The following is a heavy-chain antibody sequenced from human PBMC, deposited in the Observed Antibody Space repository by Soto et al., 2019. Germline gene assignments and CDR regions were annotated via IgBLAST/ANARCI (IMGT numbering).Heavy chain of an antibody. CDR1: GFSLSSYG. J-gene: IGHJ4*02. CDR3: VRGVKDCSGCTCYPDY. Sequence: QVQLVESGGGVVQPGRSLRLSCAASGFSLSSYGMHWVRQPPGKGLEWVAVISYDGSKEYYADSVKGRFTISRDSSKNTLYLQMNSLRIEDTAVYYCVRGVKDCSGCTCYPDYWGQGTLVTVSS. D-gene: IGHD2-15*01. V-gene: IGHV3-30*03. CDR2: ISYDGSKE.